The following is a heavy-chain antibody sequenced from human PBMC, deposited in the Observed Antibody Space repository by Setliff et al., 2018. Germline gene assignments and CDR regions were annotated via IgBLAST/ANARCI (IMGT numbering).Heavy chain of an antibody. CDR3: AKHGAYNNFLTGYNFYYDMDV. D-gene: IGHD3-9*01. CDR2: ISGSSSYI. V-gene: IGHV3-21*01. Sequence: GGSLRLSCAASGFTFSSYSMNWVRQAPGKGLEWVSSISGSSSYIYYADSVKGRFTISRDNAKNSLYLQMNSLRAEDTAVYYCAKHGAYNNFLTGYNFYYDMDVWGQGTTVTVSS. J-gene: IGHJ6*02. CDR1: GFTFSSYS.